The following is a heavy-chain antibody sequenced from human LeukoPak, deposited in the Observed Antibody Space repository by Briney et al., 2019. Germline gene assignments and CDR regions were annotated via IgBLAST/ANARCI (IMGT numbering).Heavy chain of an antibody. CDR2: ISSSGTTI. J-gene: IGHJ3*02. V-gene: IGHV3-48*03. CDR3: ARYNAFDI. Sequence: PGGPLRLFCAASGFTFSIYEMNWVREAPGKGLEWVSSISSSGTTIYYAGSVEGRFTISRDNAKNSLYLQMNSLRAEDTAVYYCARYNAFDIWGQGTMVTVSS. D-gene: IGHD1-14*01. CDR1: GFTFSIYE.